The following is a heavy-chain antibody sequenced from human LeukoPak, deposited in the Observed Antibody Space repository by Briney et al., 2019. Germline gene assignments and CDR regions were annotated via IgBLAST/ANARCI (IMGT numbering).Heavy chain of an antibody. CDR1: GFTFSCSS. Sequence: GGSLRLSCAASGFTFSCSSMSWVLAPGRGRVWVIGNSGSSGSTYYADSVKGRVTISRDNSKNTLYLEMNSLRPEDTAIYYCAKGVQNYYDRSGYYELFGYWGQRTLVTVS. D-gene: IGHD3-22*01. CDR2: NSGSSGST. J-gene: IGHJ4*02. V-gene: IGHV3-23*01. CDR3: AKGVQNYYDRSGYYELFGY.